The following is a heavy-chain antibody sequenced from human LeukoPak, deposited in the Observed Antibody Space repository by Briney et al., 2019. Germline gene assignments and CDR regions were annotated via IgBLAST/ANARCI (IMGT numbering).Heavy chain of an antibody. CDR3: ARAINPAHSLSYYGMDV. V-gene: IGHV1-69*01. J-gene: IGHJ6*04. D-gene: IGHD5-24*01. Sequence: SVKVSCKASGGTFSSYAISWVRQAPGQGLEWMGGMIPIFGTANYAQKFQGRVTITADESTSTAYMELSSLRSEDTAVYYCARAINPAHSLSYYGMDVWGKGTTVTVSS. CDR2: MIPIFGTA. CDR1: GGTFSSYA.